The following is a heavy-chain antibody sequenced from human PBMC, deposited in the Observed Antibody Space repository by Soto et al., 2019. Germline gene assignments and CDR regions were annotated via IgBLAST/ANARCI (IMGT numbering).Heavy chain of an antibody. V-gene: IGHV1-69*01. CDR3: ARPSYSSSWLPNLDY. J-gene: IGHJ4*02. CDR2: IVPIFGPA. CDR1: GGTFNNYA. D-gene: IGHD6-13*01. Sequence: VQLVQSGAEVRMPGSSVNVSCKASGGTFNNYAIHWVRQAPGQGLEWMGGIVPIFGPAKYAQKFRGRVRITADDSTSTGYMDLSSLPSEDTAIYCCARPSYSSSWLPNLDYWGQGTLVTVSS.